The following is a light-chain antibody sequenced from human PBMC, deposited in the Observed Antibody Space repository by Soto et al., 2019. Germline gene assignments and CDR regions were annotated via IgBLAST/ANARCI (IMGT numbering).Light chain of an antibody. CDR2: AAS. CDR3: QQYNNWPVT. CDR1: QSVSSSY. J-gene: IGKJ5*01. V-gene: IGKV3-15*01. Sequence: EIVLTQSPGTLSLSPGERATLSCRASQSVSSSYLAWYQQKPGQAPRLLIYAASTRATDIPARFSGSGSGTEFTLTISSLQSEDFAIYFCQQYNNWPVTFGQGTRLEI.